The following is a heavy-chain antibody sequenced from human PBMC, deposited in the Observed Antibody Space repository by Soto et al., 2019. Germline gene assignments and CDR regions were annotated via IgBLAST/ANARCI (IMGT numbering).Heavy chain of an antibody. CDR1: GGSISSGGYY. CDR3: ARSTVLGKDFDY. Sequence: QVQLQESGPGLVKPSQTLSLTCTVSGGSISSGGYYCSWIRQHPGKGLEWIGYIYYSGSTYYNPSLKSRVTLSVETSKNQFSLKLSSVTAADTAVYYCARSTVLGKDFDYWGQGTLVTVSS. D-gene: IGHD4-17*01. J-gene: IGHJ4*02. V-gene: IGHV4-31*03. CDR2: IYYSGST.